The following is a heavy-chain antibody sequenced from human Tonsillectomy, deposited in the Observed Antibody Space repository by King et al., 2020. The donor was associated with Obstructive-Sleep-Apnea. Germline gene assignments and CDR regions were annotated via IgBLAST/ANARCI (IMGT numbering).Heavy chain of an antibody. J-gene: IGHJ4*02. D-gene: IGHD2-8*02. V-gene: IGHV3-43D*03. Sequence: VQLVESGGAVVQPGGSLRLSCAASGFTFDDYAMHWVRQAPGKGLEWVSLINWDGGATSYADSVKGRFSISRDTSKNLLYLQMNSLRVDDTALYYCAKDSPRYSTGYYCDYWGQGTLVTVSS. CDR1: GFTFDDYA. CDR3: AKDSPRYSTGYYCDY. CDR2: INWDGGAT.